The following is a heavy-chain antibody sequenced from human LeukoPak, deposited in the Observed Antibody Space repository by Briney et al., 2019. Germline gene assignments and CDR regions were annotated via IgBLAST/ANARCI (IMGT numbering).Heavy chain of an antibody. CDR2: IIPILGIA. CDR3: ARGFRGQLALDL. D-gene: IGHD6-13*01. V-gene: IGHV1-69*04. CDR1: GGTFSSYA. Sequence: GASVKVSCKASGGTFSSYAISWVRQAPGQGLEWMGRIIPILGIANYAQKFQGRVTITADKSTSTAYMELSSLRSEDTAVYYCARGFRGQLALDLWGRGTLVTVSS. J-gene: IGHJ2*01.